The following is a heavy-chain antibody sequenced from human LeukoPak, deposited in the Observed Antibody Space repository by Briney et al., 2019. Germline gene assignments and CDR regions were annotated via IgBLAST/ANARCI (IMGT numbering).Heavy chain of an antibody. CDR2: IKAKAHGGTT. CDR3: MSDLDN. V-gene: IGHV3-15*01. J-gene: IGHJ4*02. CDR1: GFTFINAW. Sequence: GGSLRLSCAASGFTFINAWMAWVRQAPGKGLEWVGRIKAKAHGGTTDYAAPVKGRFTISRDDSKNTLYLQMNSLKTEDTAIYYCMSDLDNWGQGTLVTVSS.